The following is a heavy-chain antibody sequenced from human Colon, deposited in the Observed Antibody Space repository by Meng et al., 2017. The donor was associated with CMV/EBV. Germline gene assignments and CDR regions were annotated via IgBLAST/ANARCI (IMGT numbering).Heavy chain of an antibody. Sequence: GGSLRLSCTGSGFTFGEYALTWVRQAPGKGLEWVGVIRSSDHGAKTEYAASVKDRFTISRDESKSIAYLQMNSLKTEETAMYYCAKSQLDLLHSPYFYGMDVWGQGTTVTVSS. CDR1: GFTFGEYA. CDR2: IRSSDHGAKT. V-gene: IGHV3-49*04. D-gene: IGHD3-10*01. J-gene: IGHJ6*02. CDR3: AKSQLDLLHSPYFYGMDV.